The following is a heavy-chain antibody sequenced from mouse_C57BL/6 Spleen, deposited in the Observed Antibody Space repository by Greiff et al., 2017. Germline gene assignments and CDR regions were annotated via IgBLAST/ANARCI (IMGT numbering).Heavy chain of an antibody. CDR1: GYTFTSYW. Sequence: QVQLQQSGAELVMPGASVKLSCKASGYTFTSYWMHWVKQRPGQGLEWIGEIDPSDSYTNYNQKFKGKSTLTVDKSSSTAYMQLSSLTSEDSAVYDCARRGVEGYFDYWGQGTTLTVSS. J-gene: IGHJ2*01. CDR2: IDPSDSYT. CDR3: ARRGVEGYFDY. V-gene: IGHV1-69*01. D-gene: IGHD1-1*01.